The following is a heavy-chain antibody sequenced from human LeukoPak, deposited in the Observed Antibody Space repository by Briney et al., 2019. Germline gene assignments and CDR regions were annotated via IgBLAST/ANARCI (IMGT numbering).Heavy chain of an antibody. CDR2: ISAYNGNT. V-gene: IGHV1-18*01. J-gene: IGHJ3*02. Sequence: ASVKVSCKASGYTFTSYGISWVRQAPGQGLEWMGWISAYNGNTNYAQKLQGRVTMTTDTSTSTAYMELRSLRSDDTAVYYCARGPILWFGEPHDAFDIWGQGTMVTVSS. CDR1: GYTFTSYG. CDR3: ARGPILWFGEPHDAFDI. D-gene: IGHD3-10*01.